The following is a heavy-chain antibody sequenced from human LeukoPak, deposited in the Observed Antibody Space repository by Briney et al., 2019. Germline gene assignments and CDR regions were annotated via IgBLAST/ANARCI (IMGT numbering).Heavy chain of an antibody. D-gene: IGHD6-13*01. CDR3: AREGLAAAYNWFDP. Sequence: GASVKVSCKASGYTFTSYGIRWVRQAPGQGLEWMGWISAYNGNTNYAQKLQGRVTMTTDTSTSTAYMELRSLRSDDTAVYYCAREGLAAAYNWFDPWGEGTLVTVSS. CDR1: GYTFTSYG. CDR2: ISAYNGNT. J-gene: IGHJ5*02. V-gene: IGHV1-18*01.